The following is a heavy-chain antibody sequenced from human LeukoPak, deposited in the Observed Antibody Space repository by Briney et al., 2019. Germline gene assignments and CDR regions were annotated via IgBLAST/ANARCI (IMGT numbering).Heavy chain of an antibody. CDR3: AGAARNYYYYYMDV. CDR2: IWYDGSNK. V-gene: IGHV3-33*01. CDR1: GFTFSSYG. D-gene: IGHD6-6*01. Sequence: GGSLRLSCAASGFTFSSYGMHWVRQAPGKGLEWVAVIWYDGSNKYYADSVKGRFTISRDNSKNTLYLQMNSLRAEDTAVYYCAGAARNYYYYYMDVWGKGTTVTVSS. J-gene: IGHJ6*03.